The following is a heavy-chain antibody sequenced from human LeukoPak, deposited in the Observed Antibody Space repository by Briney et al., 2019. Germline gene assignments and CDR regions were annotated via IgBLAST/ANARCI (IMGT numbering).Heavy chain of an antibody. V-gene: IGHV1-18*01. CDR3: ARALGPGHAFDI. CDR2: ISTYNDNT. J-gene: IGHJ3*02. Sequence: ASVKVSCKVSGYTLTELSMHWVRQAPGQGLEWMGWISTYNDNTNYAQRLQGRVTMTTETSTSIAYMELRSLRSDDTAVYYCARALGPGHAFDIWGQGTMVSVSS. CDR1: GYTLTELS. D-gene: IGHD1-14*01.